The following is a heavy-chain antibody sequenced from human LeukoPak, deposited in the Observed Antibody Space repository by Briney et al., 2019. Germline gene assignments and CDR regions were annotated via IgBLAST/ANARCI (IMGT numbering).Heavy chain of an antibody. V-gene: IGHV1-46*01. J-gene: IGHJ6*02. Sequence: ASVKVSCKASGYTFTSYYMHWVRQAPGQGLEWMGIINPSGGSTSYAQKFQGRVTMTRDTSTSTVYMELSSLRSEDTAVYYCAAAGIVGAPRPYYGMDVWGQGTTVTVSS. CDR3: AAAGIVGAPRPYYGMDV. CDR1: GYTFTSYY. D-gene: IGHD1-26*01. CDR2: INPSGGST.